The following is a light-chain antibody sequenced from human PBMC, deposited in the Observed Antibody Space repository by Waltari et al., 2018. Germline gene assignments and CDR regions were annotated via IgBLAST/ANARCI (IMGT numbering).Light chain of an antibody. Sequence: QSALTQPASVSGSPGQSITISCTRSSSDLGGYSFVPWYQQHPRKAPKLMIYDVSHRPSGVSNLFSGAKSGNTASLTISGLQPEDEADYYCSSYASISPPFLFGTGTKVTVL. CDR1: SSDLGGYSF. CDR2: DVS. CDR3: SSYASISPPFL. J-gene: IGLJ1*01. V-gene: IGLV2-14*01.